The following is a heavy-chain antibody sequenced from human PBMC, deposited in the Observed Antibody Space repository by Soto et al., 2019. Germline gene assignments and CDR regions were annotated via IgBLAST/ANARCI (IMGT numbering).Heavy chain of an antibody. CDR2: IYYSGST. D-gene: IGHD3-9*01. Sequence: SETLSLTCTVSGGSISSYYWSWIRQPPGKGLEWIGYIYYSGSTNYNPSLKSRVTISVDTSKNQFSLKLSSVTAADTAVYYCARDRYDILTGYYRYFDYWGQGTLVTVSS. CDR3: ARDRYDILTGYYRYFDY. J-gene: IGHJ4*02. CDR1: GGSISSYY. V-gene: IGHV4-59*01.